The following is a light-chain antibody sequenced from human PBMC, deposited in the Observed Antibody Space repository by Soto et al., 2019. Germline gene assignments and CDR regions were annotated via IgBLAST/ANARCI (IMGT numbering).Light chain of an antibody. CDR1: SSDVGSRNL. CDR3: CSYAGSYTWV. J-gene: IGLJ3*02. Sequence: QSALTQPASVSGSPGQSITISCTGTSSDVGSRNLVSWYQQHPGKAPKLIIYEVTKWPSGVSNRFSGSKSANTSSLTIFGLQAEDEADYYCCSYAGSYTWVFGGGTKVTVL. V-gene: IGLV2-23*02. CDR2: EVT.